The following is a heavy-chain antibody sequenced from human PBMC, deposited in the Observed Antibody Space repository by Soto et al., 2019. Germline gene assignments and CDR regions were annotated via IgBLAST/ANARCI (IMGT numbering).Heavy chain of an antibody. Sequence: EVQLVESGGGLAQPGGSLRLSCAASGFTFSIYSMNWVRQAPGKGLEWISYISTSGTTLFSADSVKGRFTISRDNARNSLYLQMNSLRADDTAVYYCARDENYQLDYWGQGALVTVSS. V-gene: IGHV3-48*01. CDR1: GFTFSIYS. J-gene: IGHJ4*02. CDR2: ISTSGTTL. D-gene: IGHD1-7*01. CDR3: ARDENYQLDY.